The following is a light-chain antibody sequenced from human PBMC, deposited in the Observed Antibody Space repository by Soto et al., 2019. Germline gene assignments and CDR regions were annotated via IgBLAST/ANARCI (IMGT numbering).Light chain of an antibody. Sequence: EIVMTQSPATLSVSPGERATLSCWASQSVSSNLVWYQQKSGQAPRLLMYGASTRATGIPARFSGSGSGTEFTLTISSLQSEDFAVYYCQQYDNWPRTFGQGTKVEIK. V-gene: IGKV3-15*01. J-gene: IGKJ1*01. CDR3: QQYDNWPRT. CDR1: QSVSSN. CDR2: GAS.